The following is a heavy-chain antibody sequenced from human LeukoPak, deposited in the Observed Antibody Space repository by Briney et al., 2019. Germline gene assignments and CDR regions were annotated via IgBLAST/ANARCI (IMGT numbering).Heavy chain of an antibody. D-gene: IGHD6-6*01. CDR3: ARDTYSSSSTIDY. Sequence: GGSLRLSCAASGFTFSDYYMSWVRQAPGKGLEWVSYISSSGSTIYYADSVKGRFTISRDNAKNSLYLQMNSLRAEDTAVYYCARDTYSSSSTIDYWGQGTLVTVSS. V-gene: IGHV3-11*04. CDR2: ISSSGSTI. CDR1: GFTFSDYY. J-gene: IGHJ4*02.